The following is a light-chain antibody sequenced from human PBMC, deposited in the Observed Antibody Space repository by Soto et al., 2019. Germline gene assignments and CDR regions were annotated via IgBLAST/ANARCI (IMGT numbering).Light chain of an antibody. Sequence: DIQLTQSPSFLSASVGDRVTITCRASQGISSYLAWYQQKPGKAPKLLISVASTLQSGVPSRFSGSGSGTEFTLTINSLQPEDFATYYCQQLNGYPLTFGGGTKVESK. CDR2: VAS. CDR3: QQLNGYPLT. V-gene: IGKV1-9*01. J-gene: IGKJ4*01. CDR1: QGISSY.